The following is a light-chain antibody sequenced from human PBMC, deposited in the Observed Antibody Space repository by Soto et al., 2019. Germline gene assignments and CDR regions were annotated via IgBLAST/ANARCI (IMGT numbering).Light chain of an antibody. CDR2: DGS. CDR1: QSVSNY. Sequence: EIVLTQSPATLSLSPRERATLSCRASQSVSNYLAWYQQKPGQAPRLLMYDGSKRATGIPARFSGSESGTDFTLTISSLEPEDFAVYYCQQRSDWPITFGQGTRLEIK. CDR3: QQRSDWPIT. J-gene: IGKJ5*01. V-gene: IGKV3-11*01.